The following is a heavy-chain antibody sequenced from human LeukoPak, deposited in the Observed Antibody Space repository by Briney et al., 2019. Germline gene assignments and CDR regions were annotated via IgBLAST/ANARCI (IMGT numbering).Heavy chain of an antibody. CDR3: ARDSCGSPSCFDY. D-gene: IGHD2-2*01. Sequence: GGSLRLSCAASGFTFSSYGMHWVRQAPGKGLEWVAVIWYDGSNKYYADSVKGRFTISRDNSKNTLYLQMNSLRAEDTAVYYCARDSCGSPSCFDYWGQGTLVTVSS. V-gene: IGHV3-33*01. J-gene: IGHJ4*02. CDR2: IWYDGSNK. CDR1: GFTFSSYG.